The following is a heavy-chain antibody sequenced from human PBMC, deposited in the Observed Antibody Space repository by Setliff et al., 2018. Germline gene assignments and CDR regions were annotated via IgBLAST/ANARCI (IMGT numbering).Heavy chain of an antibody. CDR2: IHYSGTT. J-gene: IGHJ4*02. Sequence: SETLSLTCTVSGGSSSSHYWSWIRQPPGQGLEWIGYIHYSGTTNYNPSLKSRVTMSADTSNNQFSLKLTSVSAADTAVYYCARGGTYRYFDYWGPGTLVTVSS. CDR3: ARGGTYRYFDY. CDR1: GGSSSSHY. V-gene: IGHV4-59*11.